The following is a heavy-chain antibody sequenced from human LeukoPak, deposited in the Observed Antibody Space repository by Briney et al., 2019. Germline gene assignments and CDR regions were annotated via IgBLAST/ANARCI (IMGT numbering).Heavy chain of an antibody. CDR2: IYYSGST. CDR1: GGSISSGGYY. J-gene: IGHJ5*02. CDR3: ARDLYYGSGSYYGRWFDP. V-gene: IGHV4-31*03. Sequence: SETLSLTCTVSGGSISSGGYYWSWIRQHPGKGLEWIGYIYYSGSTYYNPSLKSRVTISVDTSKNQFSLKLSSVTAADTAVYYCARDLYYGSGSYYGRWFDPWGQGTLVTVSS. D-gene: IGHD3-10*01.